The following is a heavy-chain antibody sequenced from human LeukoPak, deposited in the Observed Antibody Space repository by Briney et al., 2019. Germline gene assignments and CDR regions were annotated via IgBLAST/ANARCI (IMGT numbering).Heavy chain of an antibody. V-gene: IGHV3-48*02. CDR2: SSVRSDTI. CDR1: VFTFSDYP. CDR3: ARDDAFAFDI. Sequence: PGGALRLSCAASVFTFSDYPMNWVRQAPGRGLEWGAHSSVRSDTISYPDYVKGRFTISRDNAKNSLYLQMNSLRDEDTAVYYCARDDAFAFDIWGQGTTVTVSS. J-gene: IGHJ3*02. D-gene: IGHD3-16*01.